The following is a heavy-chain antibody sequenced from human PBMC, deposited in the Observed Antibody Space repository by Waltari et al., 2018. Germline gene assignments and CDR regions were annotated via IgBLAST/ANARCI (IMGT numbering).Heavy chain of an antibody. CDR1: GFTFSRYW. CDR2: INYDGSQK. V-gene: IGHV3-7*01. Sequence: EVQLVESGGGLVQPGGSLRLSCGASGFTFSRYWMSWVRQPPGKGVEWVANINYDGSQKYYVDSVKGRFTISRDNAKNSVYLQMNSLRVEDTAVYYCAKSRGFEYWGQGTLITVSS. J-gene: IGHJ4*02. CDR3: AKSRGFEY. D-gene: IGHD2-2*01.